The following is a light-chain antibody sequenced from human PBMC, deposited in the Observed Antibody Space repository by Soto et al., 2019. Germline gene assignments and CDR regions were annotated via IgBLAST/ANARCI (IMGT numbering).Light chain of an antibody. V-gene: IGLV2-11*01. CDR2: DVT. Sequence: QSALTQPRSVSGSPGQSVTISCTGTSGDVGGYKYVSWYQQLPGTAPKLMIYDVTKRPSGVPDRFSGSKSGNTASLTISGLQADDEADYYCCSYAGSYTYVFGSGTKVTVL. CDR3: CSYAGSYTYV. CDR1: SGDVGGYKY. J-gene: IGLJ1*01.